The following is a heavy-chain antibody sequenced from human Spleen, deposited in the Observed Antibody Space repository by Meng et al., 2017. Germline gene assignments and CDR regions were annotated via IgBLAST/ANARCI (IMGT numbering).Heavy chain of an antibody. V-gene: IGHV4-4*02. CDR2: IYYSGST. D-gene: IGHD3-22*01. J-gene: IGHJ5*02. Sequence: RPGHVKPSRTLSLTCAVSGGSISSSNWWSWVRQSPGQGLEWIGYIYYSGSTYYNPSLKSRVTISVDTSKNQFSLKLSSVTAADTAVYYCARVSCSGYYSCWFDPWGQGTLVTVSS. CDR3: ARVSCSGYYSCWFDP. CDR1: GGSISSSNW.